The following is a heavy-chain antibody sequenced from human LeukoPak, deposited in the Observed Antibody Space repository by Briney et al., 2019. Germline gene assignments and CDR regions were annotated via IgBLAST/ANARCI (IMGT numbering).Heavy chain of an antibody. CDR3: ARRRAEGGSNGHYNWFDP. D-gene: IGHD6-13*01. CDR1: GDSINAYY. CDR2: IYFSGTT. Sequence: SETLSLTCTVSGDSINAYYWGWIRQPPGKGLEWIGYIYFSGTTKYNPSLESRVTISVDTSKNQFSLKLSSVTAADTAVYYCARRRAEGGSNGHYNWFDPWGQRILVTVSS. V-gene: IGHV4-59*08. J-gene: IGHJ5*02.